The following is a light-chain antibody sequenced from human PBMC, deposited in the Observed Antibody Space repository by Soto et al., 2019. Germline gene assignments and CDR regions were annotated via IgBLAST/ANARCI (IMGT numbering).Light chain of an antibody. CDR3: MQALHTPRT. CDR2: LGS. Sequence: DIVMTQSPLSLPVTPGEPASISCRSSQSLLHSNGYNYLDWYLQKPWQSPQLLIYLGSNRASGVPDRFSGSGSGTDFTLKIRRVEAEDVGVYYCMQALHTPRTFGQGTKVEIK. CDR1: QSLLHSNGYNY. J-gene: IGKJ1*01. V-gene: IGKV2-28*01.